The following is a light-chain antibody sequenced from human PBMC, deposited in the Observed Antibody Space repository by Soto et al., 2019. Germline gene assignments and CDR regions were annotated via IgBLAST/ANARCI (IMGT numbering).Light chain of an antibody. V-gene: IGKV3-20*01. CDR3: QQYVSPPWT. Sequence: EIVLTQSPGTLSLSPGERATLSCRASQSLSKTYLAWYQKKPGQAPRLLIDGASSRATGTPDRFSGSGSGTDFTLNISRFDPEDFAVYYCQQYVSPPWTFGQGTKVEIK. CDR2: GAS. J-gene: IGKJ1*01. CDR1: QSLSKTY.